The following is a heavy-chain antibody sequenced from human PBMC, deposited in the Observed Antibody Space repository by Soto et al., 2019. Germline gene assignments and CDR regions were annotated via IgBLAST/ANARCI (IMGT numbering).Heavy chain of an antibody. CDR1: GGSISSGDYY. D-gene: IGHD3-22*01. J-gene: IGHJ4*02. CDR2: IYYSGST. Sequence: QVQLQESGPGLVKPSQTLSLTCTVSGGSISSGDYYWSWIRQPPGKGLEWIGYIYYSGSTYYNPSLKSRVTISVDTSKNQFSLKLSSVTAADTAVYYCARGQPAYYYDSSGYPVDYWGQGTLVTVSS. V-gene: IGHV4-30-4*01. CDR3: ARGQPAYYYDSSGYPVDY.